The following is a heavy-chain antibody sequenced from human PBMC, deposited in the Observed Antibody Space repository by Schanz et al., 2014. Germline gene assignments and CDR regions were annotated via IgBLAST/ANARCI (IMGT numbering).Heavy chain of an antibody. J-gene: IGHJ4*02. CDR2: IYIGGNT. CDR1: GFAFSSYG. CDR3: ARGGPAYYFDD. Sequence: EVQLLESGGGLVQPGGSLRLSCLASGFAFSSYGMNWLRQAPGKGLEWVSFIYIGGNTYYADSVKGRFTISRDNSKNTVYIQMNSLRAEDTAVYYCARGGPAYYFDDGGQGTLVTVSS. V-gene: IGHV3-66*01.